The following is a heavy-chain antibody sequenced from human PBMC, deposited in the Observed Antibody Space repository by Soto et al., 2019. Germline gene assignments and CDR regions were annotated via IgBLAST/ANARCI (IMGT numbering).Heavy chain of an antibody. Sequence: QVQLQESGPGLVKPSETLSLTCTVSGDSINNFHWSWIRQPPGKGLEWIGYIYYTGSSNYNPSLKSRVTISVDASKNQFFLRMNSVTAADTAVCYCARGGQLLRPIDYWGQGALVTVSS. CDR1: GDSINNFH. J-gene: IGHJ4*02. CDR2: IYYTGSS. D-gene: IGHD2-2*01. V-gene: IGHV4-59*01. CDR3: ARGGQLLRPIDY.